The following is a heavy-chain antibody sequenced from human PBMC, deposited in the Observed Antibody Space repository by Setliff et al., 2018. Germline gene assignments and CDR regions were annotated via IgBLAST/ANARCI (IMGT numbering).Heavy chain of an antibody. CDR1: GDSISNYY. D-gene: IGHD3-10*01. CDR3: AASRAYTGAVEEWFLPKTFDF. Sequence: ETLSLPCTVSGDSISNYYWNWIRQPAGKGLEWIGRIYVTESTKYNPSLKSRVTLSIDTSKNQFSLKLSSVTAADAALYYCAASRAYTGAVEEWFLPKTFDFWGQGSPVTVSS. V-gene: IGHV4-4*07. CDR2: IYVTEST. J-gene: IGHJ4*02.